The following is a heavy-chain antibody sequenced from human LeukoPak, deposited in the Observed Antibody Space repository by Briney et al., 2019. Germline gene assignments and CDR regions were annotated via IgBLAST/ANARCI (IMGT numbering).Heavy chain of an antibody. D-gene: IGHD1-26*01. CDR1: GYTFTSCA. CDR3: ARGREPVQWELLGGIGAFDI. Sequence: GASVKVSCRASGYTFTSCAMNWVRQAPGQGLEWMGWINTNTGNPTYAQGFTGRFVFSLDTSVSTAYLQISSLKAEDTAVYYCARGREPVQWELLGGIGAFDIWGQGTMVTVSS. CDR2: INTNTGNP. J-gene: IGHJ3*02. V-gene: IGHV7-4-1*02.